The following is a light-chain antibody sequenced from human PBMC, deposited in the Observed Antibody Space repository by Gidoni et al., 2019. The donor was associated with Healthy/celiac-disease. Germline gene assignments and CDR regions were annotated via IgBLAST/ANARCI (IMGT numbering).Light chain of an antibody. V-gene: IGKV3-11*01. CDR1: QSVSSY. CDR2: DAS. J-gene: IGKJ3*01. Sequence: EIVLTQSSATLSLSPGERATLPCSASQSVSSYLAWYQQKPGQAPRLLIYDASNRATGIPARFSGSGSGTDFTLTISSLEPEDFAVYYCQQRSNWPPIFTFGPGTKVDIK. CDR3: QQRSNWPPIFT.